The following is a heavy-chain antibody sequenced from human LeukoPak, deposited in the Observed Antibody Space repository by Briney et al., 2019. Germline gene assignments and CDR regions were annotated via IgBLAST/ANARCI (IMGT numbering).Heavy chain of an antibody. CDR3: ARDNVGYSYGYNY. Sequence: PGGSLRLSCAASGFTFSSYSMNWIRQAPGKGLEWVSSISSSTSYIYYADSVKGRFTISKDNAKNSLYLQMNSLRAEDTAVYYCARDNVGYSYGYNYWGQGTLVTVSS. CDR2: ISSSTSYI. J-gene: IGHJ4*02. D-gene: IGHD5-18*01. V-gene: IGHV3-21*01. CDR1: GFTFSSYS.